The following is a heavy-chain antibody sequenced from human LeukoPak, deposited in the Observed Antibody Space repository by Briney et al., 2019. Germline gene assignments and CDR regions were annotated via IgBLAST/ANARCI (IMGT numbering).Heavy chain of an antibody. J-gene: IGHJ1*01. D-gene: IGHD2-15*01. CDR2: INGGGGGT. V-gene: IGHV3-23*01. Sequence: GGSLRLSCAASGFTFSSYGMNWVRQAPGKGLEWVSTINGGGGGTYYADSVKGRFIISRDNSKNTLYLQMNSLRAEDTAIYYCAKELGYCSAGRCEYFQHWGQGTLVTVSS. CDR1: GFTFSSYG. CDR3: AKELGYCSAGRCEYFQH.